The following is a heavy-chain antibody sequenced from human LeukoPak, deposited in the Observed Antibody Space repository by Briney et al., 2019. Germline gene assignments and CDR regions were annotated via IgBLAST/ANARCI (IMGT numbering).Heavy chain of an antibody. V-gene: IGHV3-30*04. J-gene: IGHJ4*02. CDR3: ARVIPGSYYCLDY. CDR1: GFTFNSYA. Sequence: SLSLYCAAYGFTFNSYAMHRHRQAPGKGLVWVAVISYDGRDKYYKDSVKGRFTISRDNSTNKLYLQMNSLGAEDTAVYYCARVIPGSYYCLDYWGQGSLVTVSS. CDR2: ISYDGRDK. D-gene: IGHD3-10*01.